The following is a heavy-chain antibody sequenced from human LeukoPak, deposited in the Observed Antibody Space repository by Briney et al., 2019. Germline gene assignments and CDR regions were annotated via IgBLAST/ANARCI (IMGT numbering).Heavy chain of an antibody. V-gene: IGHV3-21*01. J-gene: IGHJ6*03. D-gene: IGHD3-3*01. CDR3: ARGKNDFWSGYSHGYYYYYMDV. CDR2: ISSSSSYI. CDR1: GFTFSSYS. Sequence: GGSLRLSCAASGFTFSSYSMNWVRQAPGKGLEGVSSISSSSSYIYYADSVKGRFTISRDNAKNSLYLQMNSLRAEDTAVYYCARGKNDFWSGYSHGYYYYYMDVWGKGTTVTVSS.